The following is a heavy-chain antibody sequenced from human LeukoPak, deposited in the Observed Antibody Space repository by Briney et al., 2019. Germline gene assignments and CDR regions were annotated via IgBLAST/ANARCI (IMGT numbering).Heavy chain of an antibody. CDR2: IYYSGST. J-gene: IGHJ4*02. V-gene: IGHV4-61*01. D-gene: IGHD3-10*01. Sequence: PSETLSLTCAVSGYSISSGYYWGWIRQPPGRGLEWIGYIYYSGSTNYNPSLKSRVTISVDTSRNQFSLKLSSVTAADTAVYYCARETYYYGSGSYSPDYWGQGTLVTVSS. CDR3: ARETYYYGSGSYSPDY. CDR1: GYSISSGYY.